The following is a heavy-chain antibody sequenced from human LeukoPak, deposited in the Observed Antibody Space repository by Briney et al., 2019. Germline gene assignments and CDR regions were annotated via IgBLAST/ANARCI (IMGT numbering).Heavy chain of an antibody. CDR2: IYHSVTT. Sequence: SQTLSLTFAVHRGPISSGVYSRSWIRQPPGKGLEWIGHIYHSVTTYYNPSLKSRVTISVDRSKNQFSLMLSSVTAADTAVYYCARGGASITMVRGVISLPFDAFDTWGQGTMVTVSS. CDR3: ARGGASITMVRGVISLPFDAFDT. J-gene: IGHJ3*02. D-gene: IGHD3-10*01. CDR1: RGPISSGVYS. V-gene: IGHV4-30-2*01.